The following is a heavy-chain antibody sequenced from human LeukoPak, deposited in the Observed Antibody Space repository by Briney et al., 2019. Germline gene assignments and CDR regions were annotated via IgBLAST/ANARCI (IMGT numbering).Heavy chain of an antibody. CDR1: GGSFSGYY. Sequence: SETLSLTCAVYGGSFSGYYWSWIRQPPGKGLEWIGEINHRGSTNYNPSLKSRVTISVDTSKNQFSLKLSSVTAADTAVYYCARGSNRYCSGGSCYSRGYYYGMDVWGQGTTVTVSS. CDR3: ARGSNRYCSGGSCYSRGYYYGMDV. J-gene: IGHJ6*02. V-gene: IGHV4-34*01. D-gene: IGHD2-15*01. CDR2: INHRGST.